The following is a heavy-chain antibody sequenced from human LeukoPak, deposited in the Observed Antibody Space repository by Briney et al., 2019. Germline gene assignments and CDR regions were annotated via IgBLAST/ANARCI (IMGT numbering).Heavy chain of an antibody. CDR3: ARDPGPGYFDY. Sequence: GGSLRLSCAASGFTFSSYGMHWVRQAPGKGLEWVSYISSSGSTIYYADSVKGRFTISRDNAKNSLYLQMNSLRAEDTAVYYCARDPGPGYFDYWGQGTLVTVSS. CDR2: ISSSGSTI. CDR1: GFTFSSYG. V-gene: IGHV3-48*04. J-gene: IGHJ4*02.